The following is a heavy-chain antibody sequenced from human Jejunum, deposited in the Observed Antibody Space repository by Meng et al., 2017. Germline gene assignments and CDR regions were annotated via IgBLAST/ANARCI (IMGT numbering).Heavy chain of an antibody. J-gene: IGHJ5*02. V-gene: IGHV4-38-2*02. CDR2: IHHSRST. Sequence: SETLSLTCAVSGFSISSDYYWGWFRQSPGKGLEWIGAIHHSRSTYFKASLKSRVSMSIDTSKNQFSLNLGSVTAADTAVYYCARDLFTAQLRNQHPYNWFDPWGQGTLVTVSS. CDR1: GFSISSDYY. CDR3: ARDLFTAQLRNQHPYNWFDP. D-gene: IGHD1-26*01.